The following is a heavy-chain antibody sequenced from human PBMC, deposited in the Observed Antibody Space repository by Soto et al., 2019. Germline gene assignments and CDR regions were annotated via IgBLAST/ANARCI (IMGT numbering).Heavy chain of an antibody. CDR2: MNPNSGGA. CDR3: ARMRGVAGWFDP. V-gene: IGHV1-2*02. J-gene: IGHJ5*02. CDR1: GYTFTDYY. D-gene: IGHD6-19*01. Sequence: QVQLVQSGAEVKKPGASVKVSCKASGYTFTDYYMHWVRQAPGQGLEWMGWMNPNSGGANYAQKFQGRVTMTRDKSISTAYMELSGLTSDDTAVYYCARMRGVAGWFDPWGQGTLVTVSS.